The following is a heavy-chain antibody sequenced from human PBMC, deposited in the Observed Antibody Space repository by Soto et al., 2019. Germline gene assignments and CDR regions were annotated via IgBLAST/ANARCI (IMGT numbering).Heavy chain of an antibody. D-gene: IGHD2-15*01. CDR1: GGTFSNYA. CDR2: IIPIFSTT. Sequence: QVQLVQSGAEVKKPGSSVKVSCKASGGTFSNYAITWVRQAPGQGLEWVGRIIPIFSTTNVAQKFQGRVTITAXXXTSXAYMELSGLRSEDTAVYYCAKDGGSDGYFGNWLDPWGQGTLVTVSS. V-gene: IGHV1-69*15. J-gene: IGHJ5*02. CDR3: AKDGGSDGYFGNWLDP.